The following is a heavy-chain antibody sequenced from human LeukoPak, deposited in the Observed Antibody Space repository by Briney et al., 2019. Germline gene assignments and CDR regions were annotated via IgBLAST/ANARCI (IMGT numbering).Heavy chain of an antibody. D-gene: IGHD5-12*01. CDR2: IYPGDSDT. Sequence: GESLKISCKGSGYTFSTYWIGWVRQMPGKGLEWMGIIYPGDSDTRYSPSFQGQFTISVDKSISTAYLQWSSLKASDTAMYYCARRKSAYDLIDYWGQGTLVTVSS. J-gene: IGHJ4*02. CDR1: GYTFSTYW. V-gene: IGHV5-51*01. CDR3: ARRKSAYDLIDY.